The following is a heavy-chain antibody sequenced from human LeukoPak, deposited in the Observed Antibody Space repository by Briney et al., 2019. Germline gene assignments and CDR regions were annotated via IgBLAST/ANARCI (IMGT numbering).Heavy chain of an antibody. CDR3: AMWEGTAMVRDYYGMDV. J-gene: IGHJ6*02. V-gene: IGHV4-59*01. CDR2: IYYSGST. D-gene: IGHD5-18*01. CDR1: GGSISSYY. Sequence: RSSETLSLTCTVSGGSISSYYWSWIRQPPGKGLEWIGDIYYSGSTNYNPSLKSRVTISVDTSKNQFSLKLSSVTAADTAVYYCAMWEGTAMVRDYYGMDVWGQGTTVTVSS.